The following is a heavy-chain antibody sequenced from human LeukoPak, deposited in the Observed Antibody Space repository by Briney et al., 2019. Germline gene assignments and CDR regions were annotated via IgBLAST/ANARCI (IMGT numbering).Heavy chain of an antibody. V-gene: IGHV4-39*07. J-gene: IGHJ4*02. CDR1: GGSISSSSYY. Sequence: SETLSLTCTVSGGSISSSSYYWGWIRQPPGKGLEWIGSIYYSGSTYYNPSLKSRVTISVDTSKNQFSLKLSSVTAADTAVYYCARDPDYYGSGSRKKGIAAAAGFDYWGQGTLVTVSS. D-gene: IGHD3-10*01. CDR2: IYYSGST. CDR3: ARDPDYYGSGSRKKGIAAAAGFDY.